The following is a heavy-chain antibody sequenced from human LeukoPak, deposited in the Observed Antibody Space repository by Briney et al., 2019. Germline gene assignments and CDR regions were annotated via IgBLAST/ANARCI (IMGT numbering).Heavy chain of an antibody. J-gene: IGHJ4*02. CDR3: AREGVSNYDY. CDR1: GFTFSSYS. CDR2: ISSSSSYI. V-gene: IGHV3-21*01. Sequence: GGSLRLSCAASGFTFSSYSMNWVRQAPGKGLEWVSSISSSSSYIYYADSVKGRFTNSRDNAKNSLYLQMNSLRAEDTAVYYCAREGVSNYDYWGQGTLVTVSS. D-gene: IGHD6-13*01.